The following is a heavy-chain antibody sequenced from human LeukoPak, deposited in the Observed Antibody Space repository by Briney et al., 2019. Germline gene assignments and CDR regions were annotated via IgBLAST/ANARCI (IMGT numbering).Heavy chain of an antibody. CDR2: IVGDSSSI. V-gene: IGHV3-23*01. D-gene: IGHD6-19*01. CDR3: AKGVAVASPYYFDY. Sequence: GGSLRLSCAASGFTFSKYAMNWVRQAPGKGLEWVSGIVGDSSSIFYEDSVRGRFTISRDNSKNTLYLQMNSLRAEDTAVYYCAKGVAVASPYYFDYWGQGTLVTVSS. J-gene: IGHJ4*02. CDR1: GFTFSKYA.